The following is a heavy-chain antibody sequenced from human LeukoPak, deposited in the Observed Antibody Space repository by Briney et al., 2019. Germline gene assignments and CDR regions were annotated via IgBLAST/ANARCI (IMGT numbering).Heavy chain of an antibody. J-gene: IGHJ4*02. D-gene: IGHD3-22*01. CDR3: ARDRPNYYGSDGHYYRRDGDY. V-gene: IGHV3-23*01. Sequence: PGGSLRLSCAASGFTFSIYAMSWVRQTPGKGLEWVSSITSRDGTTYYADSVKGRFTISRDNSENTLYLQMNRLRAEDSALYYCARDRPNYYGSDGHYYRRDGDYWGQETLVTVSS. CDR2: ITSRDGTT. CDR1: GFTFSIYA.